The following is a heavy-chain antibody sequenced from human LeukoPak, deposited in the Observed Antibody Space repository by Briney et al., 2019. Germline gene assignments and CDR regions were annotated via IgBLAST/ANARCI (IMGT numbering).Heavy chain of an antibody. Sequence: SVKVSCKASGYTFTSFGISWVRQAPGQGLEWMGRIIPILGIANYAQKFQGRVTITADKSTSTAYMELSSLRAEDTAVYYCAKDLDTPIVGEDGMDVWGQGTTVTVSS. J-gene: IGHJ6*02. CDR2: IIPILGIA. D-gene: IGHD1-26*01. CDR1: GYTFTSFG. V-gene: IGHV1-69*04. CDR3: AKDLDTPIVGEDGMDV.